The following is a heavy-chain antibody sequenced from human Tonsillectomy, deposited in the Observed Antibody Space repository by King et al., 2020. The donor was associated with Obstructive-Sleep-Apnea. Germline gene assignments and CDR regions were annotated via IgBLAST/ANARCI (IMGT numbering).Heavy chain of an antibody. Sequence: VQLVESGGGLVKPGGSLRLSCAASGFTFNDYYMIWIRQAPGKGLEWVSYISRSGSTIYYADSVKGRFTTSRDNAKNSLYLQMNSLRAEDTAVYYCARDPEELSGAVFDYWGQGTLVTVSS. J-gene: IGHJ4*02. CDR2: ISRSGSTI. D-gene: IGHD3-16*02. V-gene: IGHV3-11*01. CDR1: GFTFNDYY. CDR3: ARDPEELSGAVFDY.